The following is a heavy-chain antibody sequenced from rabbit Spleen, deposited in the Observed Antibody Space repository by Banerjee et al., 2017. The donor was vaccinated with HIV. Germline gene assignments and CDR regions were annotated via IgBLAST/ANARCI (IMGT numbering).Heavy chain of an antibody. D-gene: IGHD4-2*01. CDR3: ARDSGSNPYIDVYFKL. CDR2: MNTVSGNT. V-gene: IGHV1S45*01. CDR1: GFSCYYKCV. Sequence: QEQLVESGGGLVTLGGSLTLTCTASGFSCYYKCVMCWVRQAPGKGLQWIGCMNTVSGNTVYATWAKGRFTISKASSTTVTLQMTSLTAADTATYFCARDSGSNPYIDVYFKLWGPGTLVTVS. J-gene: IGHJ4*01.